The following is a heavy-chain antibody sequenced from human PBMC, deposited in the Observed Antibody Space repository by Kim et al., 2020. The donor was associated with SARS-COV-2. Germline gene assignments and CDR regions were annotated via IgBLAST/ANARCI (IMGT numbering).Heavy chain of an antibody. V-gene: IGHV1-18*01. J-gene: IGHJ4*02. Sequence: ASVKVSCKASGYTFTDFAVNWLRQAPGQRLEWMGWISTAIGHTTYAQKFQDRLTMTTDTSTNTAYMGLRSLTSDDTAVYFCARDDSGSYHFFDSWGQGTLVTVSS. CDR1: GYTFTDFA. D-gene: IGHD1-26*01. CDR2: ISTAIGHT. CDR3: ARDDSGSYHFFDS.